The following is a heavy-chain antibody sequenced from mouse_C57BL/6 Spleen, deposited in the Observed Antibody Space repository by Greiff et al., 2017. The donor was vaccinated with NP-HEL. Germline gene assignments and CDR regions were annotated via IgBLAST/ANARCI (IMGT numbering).Heavy chain of an antibody. CDR3: APNGNYNAMDY. V-gene: IGHV3-6*01. CDR1: GYSITSGYY. Sequence: EVKLQESGPGLVKPSQSLSLTCSVTGYSITSGYYWNWIRQVPGNKLEWMGYISYDGSNNYNPSLKNRISITRDTSKNQFFLKLNSVTTEDTAKYYCAPNGNYNAMDYWGQGTSVTVSS. J-gene: IGHJ4*01. D-gene: IGHD1-1*01. CDR2: ISYDGSN.